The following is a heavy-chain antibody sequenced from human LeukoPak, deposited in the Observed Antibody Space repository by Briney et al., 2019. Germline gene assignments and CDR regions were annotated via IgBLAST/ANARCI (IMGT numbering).Heavy chain of an antibody. J-gene: IGHJ4*02. CDR3: ARDYVTMAPDY. V-gene: IGHV3-21*01. Sequence: GGSLRLSCEASGFTFGSYAMYWVRQAPGKGLEWLSYIGPGPSHTYYADSVRGRFVISRDDAKSSLYLQMSSLRAEDTAVYYCARDYVTMAPDYGGLGTLVTVSS. CDR1: GFTFGSYA. CDR2: IGPGPSHT. D-gene: IGHD3-10*02.